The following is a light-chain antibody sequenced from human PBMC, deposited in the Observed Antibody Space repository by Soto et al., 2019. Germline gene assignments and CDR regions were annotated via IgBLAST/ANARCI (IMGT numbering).Light chain of an antibody. J-gene: IGKJ3*01. V-gene: IGKV1-27*01. CDR2: AAS. Sequence: DIQMTQSPTSLSASVGDRVTITCRASQDIRNFVAWYQQKPGKAPKLLIYAASTLQSGVPSRFSGSGSGTDFTVTINSLQPEDGATYSSQKYSSVPVFGPGTKVEIK. CDR1: QDIRNF. CDR3: QKYSSVPV.